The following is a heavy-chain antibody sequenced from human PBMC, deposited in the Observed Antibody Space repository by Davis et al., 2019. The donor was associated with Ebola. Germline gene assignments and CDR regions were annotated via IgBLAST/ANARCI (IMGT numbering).Heavy chain of an antibody. CDR1: GGTFSSYT. CDR2: IIPILGIA. V-gene: IGHV1-69*02. Sequence: AASVKVSCKASGGTFSSYTISWVRQAPGQGLEWMGRIIPILGIANYAQKFQGRVTITADKSTSTAYMELSSLRSEDTAVYYCARRVGVSMDTRHDYWGQGTLVTVSA. J-gene: IGHJ4*02. CDR3: ARRVGVSMDTRHDY. D-gene: IGHD5-18*01.